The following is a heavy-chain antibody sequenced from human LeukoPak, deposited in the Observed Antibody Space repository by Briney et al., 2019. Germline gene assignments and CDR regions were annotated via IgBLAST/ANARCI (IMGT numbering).Heavy chain of an antibody. Sequence: ASVKVSCKVSGYTLTELSMHWVRPAPGKGVAWMGGFDPEDGETIYAQKFQGRVTMTEDTSADTAYMELSSLRSEDTAVYYCATECERGYCSEGDYWGQGTLVTVSS. CDR2: FDPEDGET. CDR3: ATECERGYCSEGDY. D-gene: IGHD2-15*01. J-gene: IGHJ4*02. V-gene: IGHV1-24*01. CDR1: GYTLTELS.